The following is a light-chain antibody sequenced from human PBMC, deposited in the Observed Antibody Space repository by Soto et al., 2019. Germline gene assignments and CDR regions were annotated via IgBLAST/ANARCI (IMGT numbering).Light chain of an antibody. CDR1: QSVRSNS. CDR2: GAF. Sequence: EVVLTQSPGTLPLSPGETATLSCRASQSVRSNSLAWYQQKPGQAPRLVIYGAFGRATDIPDRFRGSGSGTDFTLTISRLEPEDFAVYFCQQYGTSPWTFGQGTKVELK. J-gene: IGKJ1*01. CDR3: QQYGTSPWT. V-gene: IGKV3-20*01.